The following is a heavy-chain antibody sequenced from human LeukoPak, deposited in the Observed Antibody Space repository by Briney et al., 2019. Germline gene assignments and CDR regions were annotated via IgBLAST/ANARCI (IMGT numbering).Heavy chain of an antibody. CDR1: GFTFSDYY. Sequence: GGSLRLSCAASGFTFSDYYMSWIRQAPGKGLEWVSGISPSGDITYYADSVKGRFTISRDNSKNTLYLEVISLTAEDTAVYYCAKDDAWLRFGEWSQGTLVTVSS. V-gene: IGHV3-23*01. CDR2: ISPSGDIT. CDR3: AKDDAWLRFGE. D-gene: IGHD3-10*01. J-gene: IGHJ4*02.